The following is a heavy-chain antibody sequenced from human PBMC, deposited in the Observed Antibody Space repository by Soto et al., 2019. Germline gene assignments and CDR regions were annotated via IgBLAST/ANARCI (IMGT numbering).Heavy chain of an antibody. CDR2: IIPISGTA. CDR3: ARSQGSSTSLEIYYYYYYGMDV. V-gene: IGHV1-69*01. J-gene: IGHJ6*02. CDR1: GGTFSSYA. D-gene: IGHD2-2*01. Sequence: QVQLVQSGAEVKKPGSSVKVSCKASGGTFSSYAISWVRQAPGQGLEWMGGIIPISGTANYAQKLQGRVTITADEDTSTAYMELSSLRSEDTAVYYCARSQGSSTSLEIYYYYYYGMDVWGQGTTVTVSS.